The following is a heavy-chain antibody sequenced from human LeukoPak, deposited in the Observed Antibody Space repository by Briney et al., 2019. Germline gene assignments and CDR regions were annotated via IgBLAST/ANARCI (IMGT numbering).Heavy chain of an antibody. J-gene: IGHJ3*02. CDR2: ISYDGSNK. V-gene: IGHV3-30*04. D-gene: IGHD5-24*01. CDR1: GFTFSSYA. CDR3: ARDRRDGYSGSPEIVDAFDI. Sequence: PGGSLRLSCAASGFTFSSYAMHWVRQAPGKGLEWVAVISYDGSNKYYADSVKGRSTISRDNSKNTLYLQMNSLRAEDTAVYYCARDRRDGYSGSPEIVDAFDIWGQGTMVTVSS.